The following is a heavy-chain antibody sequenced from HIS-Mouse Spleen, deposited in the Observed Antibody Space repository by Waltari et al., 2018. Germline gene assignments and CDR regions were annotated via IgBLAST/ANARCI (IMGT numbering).Heavy chain of an antibody. CDR1: GYTFTSYD. Sequence: QVQLVQSGAEVKKPGASVKVSCKASGYTFTSYDIYWVRQATGQGLEWMGGMNPNRGNTGYAQAFQGRVTMTRNTSICTAYMELSSLRSEDTAVYYCAARFGESHFDYWGQGTLVTVSS. V-gene: IGHV1-8*01. D-gene: IGHD3-10*01. CDR2: MNPNRGNT. J-gene: IGHJ4*02. CDR3: AARFGESHFDY.